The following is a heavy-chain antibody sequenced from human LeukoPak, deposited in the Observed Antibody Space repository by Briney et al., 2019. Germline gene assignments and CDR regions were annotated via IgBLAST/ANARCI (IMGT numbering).Heavy chain of an antibody. CDR3: ARAPYGSGSPYFDY. J-gene: IGHJ4*02. V-gene: IGHV3-21*01. CDR2: ISSSSSYI. Sequence: PGGSLRLSCAASGFTFSSYSMNWVRQAPGKGLEWVSSISSSSSYIYYADSVKGRFTISRDNAKNSLYLQMNSLRAEDTAAYYCARAPYGSGSPYFDYWGQGTLVTVSS. CDR1: GFTFSSYS. D-gene: IGHD3-10*01.